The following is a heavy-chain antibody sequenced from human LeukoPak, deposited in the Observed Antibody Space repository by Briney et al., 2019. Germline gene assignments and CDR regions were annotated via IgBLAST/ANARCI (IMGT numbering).Heavy chain of an antibody. V-gene: IGHV1-18*01. D-gene: IGHD3-22*01. CDR2: ISAYNGNT. CDR1: GGTFSSYT. J-gene: IGHJ4*02. CDR3: ARKSHYDRRRGYDY. Sequence: ASVKVSCKASGGTFSSYTISWVRQAPGQGLEWMGWISAYNGNTNYAQKLQGRVTMTTDTSTSTAYMELRSLRSDDTAVYYCARKSHYDRRRGYDYWGQGTLVTVSS.